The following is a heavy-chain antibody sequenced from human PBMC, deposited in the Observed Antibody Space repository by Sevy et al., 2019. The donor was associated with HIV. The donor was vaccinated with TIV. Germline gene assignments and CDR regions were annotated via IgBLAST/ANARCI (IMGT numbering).Heavy chain of an antibody. V-gene: IGHV3-11*01. CDR3: ARDHVKDGDLGDYYYYAMDV. CDR1: GFILSDYY. CDR2: ISGSGDDTI. Sequence: GGSLRLSCAASGFILSDYYMSWVRQAPGKGLEWVSYISGSGDDTIYYADSVKGRFTISRDNTKNSLYLQMNSLRAEDTAVYYCARDHVKDGDLGDYYYYAMDVWGQGTTVTVS. D-gene: IGHD4-17*01. J-gene: IGHJ6*02.